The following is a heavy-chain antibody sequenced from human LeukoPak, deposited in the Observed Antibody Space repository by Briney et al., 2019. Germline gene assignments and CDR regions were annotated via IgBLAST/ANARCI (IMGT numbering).Heavy chain of an antibody. J-gene: IGHJ4*02. D-gene: IGHD1-14*01. CDR2: IFDSGSA. V-gene: IGHV4-39*07. CDR3: ARTGMSKPDYFDY. Sequence: SETLSLTCTVSGVSISSTNDFWGWIRQPPGQGLEWIGSIFDSGSAYYNPSLKSRVTISVDTSKNQFSLKLSSVTAADTAVYYCARTGMSKPDYFDYWGQGTLVTVSS. CDR1: GVSISSTNDF.